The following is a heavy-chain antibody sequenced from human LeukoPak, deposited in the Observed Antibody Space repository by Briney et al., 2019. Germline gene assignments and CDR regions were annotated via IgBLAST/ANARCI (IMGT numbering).Heavy chain of an antibody. J-gene: IGHJ6*02. D-gene: IGHD6-13*01. V-gene: IGHV4-30-4*01. Sequence: SETLSLTCTVSGGSISSGDYYWSWIRQPPGKGLEWIGYIYYSGSTYYNPSLKSRVTISVDTSKNQFSLKLSSVTAADTAVYYCAREAKVRSWPIDYYYYYGMDVWGQGTTVTVSS. CDR2: IYYSGST. CDR3: AREAKVRSWPIDYYYYYGMDV. CDR1: GGSISSGDYY.